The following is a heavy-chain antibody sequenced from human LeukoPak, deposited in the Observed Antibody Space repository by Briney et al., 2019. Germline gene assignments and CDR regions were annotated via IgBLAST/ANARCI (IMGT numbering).Heavy chain of an antibody. Sequence: SETLSLTCTVSGGSISSYYWSWIRQPAGKGLEWIGSMYYSGSTYYNPSLKSRVTISIATSKNQFSLKLSSVTAADTAVYYCARDRRVRGFDIWGQGTMVTVSS. CDR1: GGSISSYY. D-gene: IGHD2-21*01. J-gene: IGHJ3*02. CDR2: MYYSGST. CDR3: ARDRRVRGFDI. V-gene: IGHV4-4*07.